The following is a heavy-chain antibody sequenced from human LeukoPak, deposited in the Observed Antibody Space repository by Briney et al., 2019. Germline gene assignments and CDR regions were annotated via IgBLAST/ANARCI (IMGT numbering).Heavy chain of an antibody. V-gene: IGHV1-8*01. CDR3: AGDIAAAVTGNWVDP. Sequence: ASVKVSCKASGYTFTSYDINWVRQATGQGLEWMGWMNPNSGNTGYAQKFQGRVTMTRNTSISTAYMELSSLRSEDTAVYYCAGDIAAAVTGNWVDPWGQGALVTVSS. D-gene: IGHD6-13*01. CDR1: GYTFTSYD. CDR2: MNPNSGNT. J-gene: IGHJ5*02.